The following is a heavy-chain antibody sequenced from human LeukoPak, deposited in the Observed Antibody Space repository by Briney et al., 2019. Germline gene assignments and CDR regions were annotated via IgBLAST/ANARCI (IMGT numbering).Heavy chain of an antibody. CDR1: GFTFSSYA. Sequence: PGGSLRLSCEASGFTFSSYAMSWVRQAPGKGLEWVAVISYDGSNKYYTDSVKGRFTISRDNSKNTLYLQMNSLRAEDTAVYYCAKDRTAGYDGLVDYWGQGTLVTVSS. J-gene: IGHJ4*02. CDR3: AKDRTAGYDGLVDY. CDR2: ISYDGSNK. D-gene: IGHD5-12*01. V-gene: IGHV3-30*18.